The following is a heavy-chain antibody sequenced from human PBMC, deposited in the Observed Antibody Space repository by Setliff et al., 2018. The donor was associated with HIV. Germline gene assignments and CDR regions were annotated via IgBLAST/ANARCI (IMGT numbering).Heavy chain of an antibody. Sequence: GASVKVSCKASGYTFTAYYMHWVRQAPGQGLEWMGRINPNSGGTNYAQKFQGSVTMTRDTSISTAYMELSRLRSDDTAVYYGAKGQGPVDYWGQGTLVTVSS. J-gene: IGHJ4*02. CDR1: GYTFTAYY. V-gene: IGHV1-2*06. CDR3: AKGQGPVDY. CDR2: INPNSGGT.